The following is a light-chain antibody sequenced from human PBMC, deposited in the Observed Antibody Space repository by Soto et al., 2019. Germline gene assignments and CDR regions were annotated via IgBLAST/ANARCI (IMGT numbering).Light chain of an antibody. CDR2: DVS. V-gene: IGLV2-14*01. CDR1: SSDVGGYNY. CDR3: SSYTSSCPPL. Sequence: QSVLAQPASVSGSPGQSITISCTGTSSDVGGYNYVSWYQQHPGKAPKLMIYDVSNRPSGVSNRFSGSKSGNTASLTISGLQADDEADYYCSSYTSSCPPLFRTVTKVTVL. J-gene: IGLJ1*01.